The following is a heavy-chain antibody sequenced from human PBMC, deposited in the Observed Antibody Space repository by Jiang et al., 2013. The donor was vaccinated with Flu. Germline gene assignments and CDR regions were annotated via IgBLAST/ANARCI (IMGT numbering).Heavy chain of an antibody. Sequence: VQLLESGGGVVQPGRSLRLSCAASGFTFSSFAMHWVRQAPGKGLEWVAVISYDGTNKYYADSVKGRFTISRDNSKNTLYLQMNSLRAEDTAVYHCARESQDYGDPHYFDYWGQGTLVTVSS. CDR3: ARESQDYGDPHYFDY. CDR1: GFTFSSFA. V-gene: IGHV3-30-3*01. CDR2: ISYDGTNK. J-gene: IGHJ4*02. D-gene: IGHD4-17*01.